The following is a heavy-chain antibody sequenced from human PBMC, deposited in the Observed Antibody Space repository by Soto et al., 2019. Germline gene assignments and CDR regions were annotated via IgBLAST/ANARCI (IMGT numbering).Heavy chain of an antibody. Sequence: QVQLVQSGAEVKKPGSSVRVSCKASGGTFSSYPISWVRQAPGQGLEWMGGIIPIFGAANYAQRFQGRVTITADKSTSTAYMDLSSLRSEDTAVYYCARDMVSTIGDFDYWGQGTLVTVSS. V-gene: IGHV1-69*06. CDR1: GGTFSSYP. CDR2: IIPIFGAA. D-gene: IGHD3-16*01. J-gene: IGHJ4*02. CDR3: ARDMVSTIGDFDY.